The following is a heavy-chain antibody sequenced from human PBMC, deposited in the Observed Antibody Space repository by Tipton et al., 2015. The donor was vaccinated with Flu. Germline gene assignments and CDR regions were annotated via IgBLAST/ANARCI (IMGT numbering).Heavy chain of an antibody. J-gene: IGHJ5*02. CDR2: IYTSGRT. CDR3: AREFSGWFDP. Sequence: TLSLTCTVSGDSISSDTYYWNWIRQPAGKGLEWIGRIYTSGRTNYNPSLQSRVTISVDTPKNQISLRLSSVTAADTAVYYCAREFSGWFDPWGQGTLVTVSP. D-gene: IGHD2/OR15-2a*01. V-gene: IGHV4-61*02. CDR1: GDSISSDTYY.